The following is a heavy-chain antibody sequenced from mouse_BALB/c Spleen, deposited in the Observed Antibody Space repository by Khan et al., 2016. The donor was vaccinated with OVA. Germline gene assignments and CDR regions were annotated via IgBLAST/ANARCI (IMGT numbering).Heavy chain of an antibody. CDR3: ARVGYNGTMDY. D-gene: IGHD2-14*01. V-gene: IGHV9-3-1*01. CDR1: VYTFTNYG. CDR2: LNTYTGEP. Sequence: QIQLVQSGPELKKPGETVKISCKASVYTFTNYGMNWVKQAPGKGLNWMGWLNTYTGEPTYADDFKARFAFSLETSASPAYLQINNLKNEDTATYFCARVGYNGTMDYWGQGTSGTVSS. J-gene: IGHJ4*01.